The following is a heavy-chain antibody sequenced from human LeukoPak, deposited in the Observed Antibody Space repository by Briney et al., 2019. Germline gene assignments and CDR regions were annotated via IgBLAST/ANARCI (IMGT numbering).Heavy chain of an antibody. D-gene: IGHD4-17*01. CDR1: GGSISSYY. Sequence: PSETLSLTCTVSGGSISSYYWSWIRQPPGKGLEWVGYIYYSGSTIYNPSLKSRVTISLDTSKNHVSLKMNSVTAADTAVYYCARMGNPATVTAEDWGQGTLGTVSS. CDR2: IYYSGST. J-gene: IGHJ4*02. CDR3: ARMGNPATVTAED. V-gene: IGHV4-59*08.